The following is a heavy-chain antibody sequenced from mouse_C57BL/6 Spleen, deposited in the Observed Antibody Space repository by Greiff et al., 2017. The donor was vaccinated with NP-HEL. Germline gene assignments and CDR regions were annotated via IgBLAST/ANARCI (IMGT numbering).Heavy chain of an antibody. CDR1: GYTFTSYW. Sequence: QVQLQQPGAELVKPGASVKLSCKASGYTFTSYWMHWVKQRPGQGLEWIGMIHPNSGSTNYNEKFKSKATLTVDKSSSTAYMQLSSLTSEDSAVYYCAREDDGSSEGFAYWGQGTLVTVSA. D-gene: IGHD1-1*01. CDR2: IHPNSGST. V-gene: IGHV1-64*01. CDR3: AREDDGSSEGFAY. J-gene: IGHJ3*01.